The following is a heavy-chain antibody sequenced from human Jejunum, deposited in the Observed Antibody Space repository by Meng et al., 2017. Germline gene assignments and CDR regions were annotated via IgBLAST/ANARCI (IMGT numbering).Heavy chain of an antibody. CDR2: INGGNGNT. J-gene: IGHJ4*02. CDR3: ARINGYDYGHVLDY. CDR1: GYMFTAYD. D-gene: IGHD5-12*01. V-gene: IGHV1-3*01. Sequence: QVQLGQSGADVEKPGASVKVSCRASGYMFTAYDIDWVRQAPGQRLEWMGWINGGNGNTKYSQRFQDRVSPTRDTSANTAYMELSRLRSEDTAMYYCARINGYDYGHVLDYWGQGTLVTVSS.